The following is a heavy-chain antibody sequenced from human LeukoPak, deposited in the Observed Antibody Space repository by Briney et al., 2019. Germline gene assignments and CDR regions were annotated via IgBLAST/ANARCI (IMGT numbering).Heavy chain of an antibody. CDR2: IYYSGST. Sequence: SETLSLTCTVSGGSISSYYWSWIRQHPGKGLEWIGYIYYSGSTYYNPSLKSRVTISVDTSKNQFSLKLSSVTAADTAVYYCARVGGSGSYYNSYFDYWGQGTLVTVSS. CDR3: ARVGGSGSYYNSYFDY. D-gene: IGHD3-10*01. CDR1: GGSISSYY. J-gene: IGHJ4*02. V-gene: IGHV4-59*06.